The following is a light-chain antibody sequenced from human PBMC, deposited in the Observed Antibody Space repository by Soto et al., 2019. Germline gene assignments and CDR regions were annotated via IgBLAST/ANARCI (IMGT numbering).Light chain of an antibody. CDR2: GAS. Sequence: EIVMTQSPATLSVSPGERATLSCRANQSVSSNSAWYQQKPGQAPRLLIYGASTRATGIPARFSGSGSGTEFTLTISSLQSEDFAVYYCQQYNNWRRTFGQGTKVDIK. J-gene: IGKJ1*01. V-gene: IGKV3-15*01. CDR3: QQYNNWRRT. CDR1: QSVSSN.